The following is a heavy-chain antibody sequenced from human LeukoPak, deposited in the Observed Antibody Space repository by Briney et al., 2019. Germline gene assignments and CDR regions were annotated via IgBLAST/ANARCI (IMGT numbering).Heavy chain of an antibody. Sequence: SETLSLTCAVSGGSFSGYYCRWIRQPPGKGLEWIGVINHSGSTNYNPSLKSRVTISVDTSKNQFSLKLSSVSAADTAVYYCARGDSSVGLNYWGQVTLVTVSS. J-gene: IGHJ4*02. V-gene: IGHV4-34*01. CDR1: GGSFSGYY. D-gene: IGHD1-26*01. CDR3: ARGDSSVGLNY. CDR2: INHSGST.